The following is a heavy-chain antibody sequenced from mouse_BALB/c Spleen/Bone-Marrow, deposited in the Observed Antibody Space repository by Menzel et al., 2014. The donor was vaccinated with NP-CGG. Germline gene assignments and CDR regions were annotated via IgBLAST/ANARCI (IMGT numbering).Heavy chain of an antibody. J-gene: IGHJ2*01. Sequence: VKLVESGPGLVAPSQSLSITCTVSGFSLTTYGVHWVRQPPGKGLEWLGVIWAGGSTNYNSALMSRLSISKDNSKSQVFLKMNSLQTDDTAMYYCARAHYDYDRFDYWGQGTTLTVSS. CDR3: ARAHYDYDRFDY. V-gene: IGHV2-9*02. CDR2: IWAGGST. CDR1: GFSLTTYG. D-gene: IGHD2-4*01.